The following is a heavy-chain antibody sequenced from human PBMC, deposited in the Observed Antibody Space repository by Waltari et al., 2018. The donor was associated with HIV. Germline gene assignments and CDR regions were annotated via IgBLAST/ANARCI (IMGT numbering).Heavy chain of an antibody. D-gene: IGHD6-13*01. Sequence: EVQLVESGGGLVRPGGSLRLSCAASGFTFSTYWMNWVRQAPGKGLEWVDKIKQDGSERHYVDSVKGRFTISRDNAKNSLYLQMNSLRAEDTAVYYCARSSWHDYWGQGTLVTVSS. J-gene: IGHJ4*02. CDR2: IKQDGSER. CDR3: ARSSWHDY. CDR1: GFTFSTYW. V-gene: IGHV3-7*01.